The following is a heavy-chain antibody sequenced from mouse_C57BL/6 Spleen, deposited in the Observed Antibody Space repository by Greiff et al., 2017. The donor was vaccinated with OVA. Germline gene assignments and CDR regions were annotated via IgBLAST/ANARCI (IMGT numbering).Heavy chain of an antibody. Sequence: EVQRVESGPGLVKPSQSLSLTCSVTGYSITSGYYWNWIRQFPGNKLEWMGYISYDGSNNYNPSLKNRISITRDTSKNQFFLKLNSVTTEDTATYYCAGFITWYFDVWGTGTTVTVSS. D-gene: IGHD1-1*01. J-gene: IGHJ1*03. CDR2: ISYDGSN. V-gene: IGHV3-6*01. CDR1: GYSITSGYY. CDR3: AGFITWYFDV.